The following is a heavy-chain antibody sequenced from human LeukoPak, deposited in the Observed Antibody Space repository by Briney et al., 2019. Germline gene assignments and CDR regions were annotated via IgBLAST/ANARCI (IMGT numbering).Heavy chain of an antibody. Sequence: GRSLRLSCAASGFTFSSYGMHWVRQAPGKGLEWVAVISYDGSNKYYADSVKGRFTISRDNSKNTLYLQMNSLRAEDTAVYYCAREGCSSTSCYVPVIWGQGTLVTVS. CDR1: GFTFSSYG. CDR2: ISYDGSNK. J-gene: IGHJ4*02. CDR3: AREGCSSTSCYVPVI. D-gene: IGHD2-2*01. V-gene: IGHV3-30*03.